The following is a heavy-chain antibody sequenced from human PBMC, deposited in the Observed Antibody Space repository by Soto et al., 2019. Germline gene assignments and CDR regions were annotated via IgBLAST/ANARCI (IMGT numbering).Heavy chain of an antibody. CDR2: ISYDGSNK. J-gene: IGHJ6*02. Sequence: GGSLRLSCAASGFTFSSYGMHWVRQAPGKGLEWVAVISYDGSNKYYADSVKGRFTISRDNSKNTLYLQMNSLRAEDTAVYYCAKDLGWLQYEYYYGMDVWGQGTTVTVSS. CDR3: AKDLGWLQYEYYYGMDV. V-gene: IGHV3-30*18. CDR1: GFTFSSYG. D-gene: IGHD5-12*01.